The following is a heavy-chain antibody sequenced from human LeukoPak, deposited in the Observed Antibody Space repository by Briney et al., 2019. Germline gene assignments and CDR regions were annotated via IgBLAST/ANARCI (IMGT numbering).Heavy chain of an antibody. CDR3: ARGRRDGYNSAYPFWDY. CDR1: GYTHTSYY. J-gene: IGHJ4*02. CDR2: INPSGGST. V-gene: IGHV1-46*01. Sequence: ASVKVSCKASGYTHTSYYMHWVRQAPGQGLEWMGIINPSGGSTRYQQKFPGRVTMTPDIATRTVSMDLCNLRSEDTAVYYCARGRRDGYNSAYPFWDYWGQGTLVTVSS. D-gene: IGHD5-24*01.